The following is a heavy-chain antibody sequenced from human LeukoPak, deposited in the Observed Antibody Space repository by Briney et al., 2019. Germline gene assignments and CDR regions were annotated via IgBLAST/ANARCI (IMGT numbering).Heavy chain of an antibody. CDR3: AREDSSGWYPFDY. CDR1: GYTFTSYA. J-gene: IGHJ4*02. Sequence: ASVKVSCKASGYTFTSYAMHWVRQAPGQRLEWMGWINAGNGNTKYSQKFQGRVTITGDTSASTAYMELSSLRSEDTAVYYCAREDSSGWYPFDYWGQGTLVTVSS. CDR2: INAGNGNT. V-gene: IGHV1-3*01. D-gene: IGHD6-19*01.